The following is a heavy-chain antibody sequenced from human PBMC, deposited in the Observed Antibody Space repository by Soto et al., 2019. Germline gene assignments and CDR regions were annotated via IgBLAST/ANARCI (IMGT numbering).Heavy chain of an antibody. CDR2: IYYSGST. CDR3: ARDELDDSSGRDYFYYNGIDV. D-gene: IGHD3-22*01. CDR1: GGSISSGDYY. Sequence: QVQLQESGPGLVKPSQTLSLTCSVSGGSISSGDYYWSWIRQPPGKGLEWIGYIYYSGSTYYNPSLKSRVSISVDTSKNQFSLKLSSVTAADTAVYYCARDELDDSSGRDYFYYNGIDVWGQGTTVTVSS. J-gene: IGHJ6*02. V-gene: IGHV4-30-4*01.